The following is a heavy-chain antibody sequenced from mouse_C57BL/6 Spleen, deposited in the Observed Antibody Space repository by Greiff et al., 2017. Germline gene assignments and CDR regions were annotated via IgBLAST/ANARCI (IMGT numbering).Heavy chain of an antibody. V-gene: IGHV1-69*01. CDR1: GYTFTSYW. J-gene: IGHJ3*01. D-gene: IGHD1-1*01. CDR2: IDPSDSYT. CDR3: ARCYAGTWFAY. Sequence: VQLQQPGAELVMPGASVKLSCKASGYTFTSYWMHWVKQRPGQGLEWIGEIDPSDSYTNSNQKFKGKSTLTVDKSSSPAYMQLSSLTSGVSAVYYCARCYAGTWFAYWGQGTLVTVSA.